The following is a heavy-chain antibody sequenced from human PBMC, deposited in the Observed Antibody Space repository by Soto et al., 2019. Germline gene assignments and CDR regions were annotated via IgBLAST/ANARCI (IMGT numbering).Heavy chain of an antibody. V-gene: IGHV1-2*02. J-gene: IGHJ4*02. CDR1: EQTITGHY. CDR2: INPKGDGK. Sequence: QVQMVQSGPEVKKPGASVKISCKASEQTITGHYIQWVRQAPGQGLEWMGWINPKGDGKKYAQHFQGRITVTRDTSINTCYMELRALTSDDTAGYYCASVPLSYTNYDYLEHWGQGTLVTVSS. CDR3: ASVPLSYTNYDYLEH. D-gene: IGHD3-16*01.